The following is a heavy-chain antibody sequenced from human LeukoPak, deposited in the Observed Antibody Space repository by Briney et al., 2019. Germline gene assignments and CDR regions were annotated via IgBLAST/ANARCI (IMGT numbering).Heavy chain of an antibody. D-gene: IGHD3-22*01. V-gene: IGHV3-21*04. J-gene: IGHJ4*02. CDR1: GFTFSSYS. Sequence: PGGSLRLSCAASGFTFSSYSMNWVRQAPGRGLEWVSSIRFTGSYIYYADSVKGRFTISRDNSKNTLYVQVNSLGTEDTAAYYCAKGSYYDSSGSFYFDYWGQGTLVTVSS. CDR2: IRFTGSYI. CDR3: AKGSYYDSSGSFYFDY.